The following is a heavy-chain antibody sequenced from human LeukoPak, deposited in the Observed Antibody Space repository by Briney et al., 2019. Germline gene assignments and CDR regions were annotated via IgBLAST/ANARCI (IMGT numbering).Heavy chain of an antibody. J-gene: IGHJ6*02. V-gene: IGHV4-61*08. Sequence: SETLSLTCTASVGPVSSGGYYGGWFRHPPGKDLEWFGYIYSSGTTNYKPPLKRRLPISVDTPKNQFSLKLSSVTATDTAVYYCARVPQESYCSGGTCYHHYYGVDVWGQGTTVTVSS. CDR2: IYSSGTT. D-gene: IGHD2-15*01. CDR1: VGPVSSGGYY. CDR3: ARVPQESYCSGGTCYHHYYGVDV.